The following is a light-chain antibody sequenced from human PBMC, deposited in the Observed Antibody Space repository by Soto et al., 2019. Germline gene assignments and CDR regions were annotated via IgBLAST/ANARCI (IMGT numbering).Light chain of an antibody. CDR1: SSDVGGYNY. CDR2: EVS. CDR3: TSYTSSGTRV. J-gene: IGLJ2*01. V-gene: IGLV2-14*01. Sequence: QSALTQPASVSGSPGQSITISCTGTSSDVGGYNYVSWYQQHPGKAPKLMISEVSNRPSGVSNRFSGSKSGNTASLTISGLQAEDGADYYCTSYTSSGTRVFGGGTKLTVL.